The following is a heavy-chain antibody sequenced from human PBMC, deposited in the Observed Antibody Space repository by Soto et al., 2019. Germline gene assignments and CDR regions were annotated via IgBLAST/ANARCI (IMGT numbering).Heavy chain of an antibody. CDR1: GFTFDDYG. Sequence: GGSLRLSCAASGFTFDDYGMSWVRQAPGKGLEWVSGINWNGGSTGYADSVKGRFTIPRDNAKNSLYLQMNSLRAEDTALYHCAIDRYSSGWYNAFDIWGQGTMVTVSS. CDR3: AIDRYSSGWYNAFDI. J-gene: IGHJ3*02. CDR2: INWNGGST. D-gene: IGHD6-19*01. V-gene: IGHV3-20*01.